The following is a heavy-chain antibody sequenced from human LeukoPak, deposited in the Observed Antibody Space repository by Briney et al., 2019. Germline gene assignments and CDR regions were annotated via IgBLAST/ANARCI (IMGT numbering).Heavy chain of an antibody. J-gene: IGHJ3*02. Sequence: SETLSLTCAVYGGSFSGYYWSWIRQPPGKGLEWIGEINRSGSTNYNPSLKSRVTISVDTSKNQFSLKLSSVTAADTAVYYCARGGGASTAANRDAFDIWGQGTMVTVSS. CDR3: ARGGGASTAANRDAFDI. V-gene: IGHV4-34*01. CDR1: GGSFSGYY. D-gene: IGHD2-2*01. CDR2: INRSGST.